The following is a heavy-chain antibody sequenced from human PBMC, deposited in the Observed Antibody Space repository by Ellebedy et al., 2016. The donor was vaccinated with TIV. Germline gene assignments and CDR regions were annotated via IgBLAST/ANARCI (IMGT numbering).Heavy chain of an antibody. Sequence: PGGSLRLSCAASGFTFSSQGMSRVRQAPGKGLEWVSSIHDFGATTYYADSVKGRFTISRDNSKNTLYLQMNSLSAEDTALYYCVKGWIHPDYWGQGTLVTVSS. V-gene: IGHV3-23*01. CDR1: GFTFSSQG. CDR2: IHDFGATT. CDR3: VKGWIHPDY. J-gene: IGHJ4*02. D-gene: IGHD5-18*01.